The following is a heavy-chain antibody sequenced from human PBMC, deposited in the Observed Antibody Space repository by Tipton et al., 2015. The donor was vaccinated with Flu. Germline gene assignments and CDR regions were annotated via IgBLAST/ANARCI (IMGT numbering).Heavy chain of an antibody. CDR1: GYSISSGYY. D-gene: IGHD3-10*02. V-gene: IGHV4-38-2*01. Sequence: TLSLTCAVSGYSISSGYYWGWVRQPPGKGLEWIGTIYHSGSTYYNSSLKSRLTMSVDTSKNQFSLKLSSVTAADTAVYYCARHTGDSVRGVIDYWGQGTLVTVSS. CDR3: ARHTGDSVRGVIDY. CDR2: IYHSGST. J-gene: IGHJ4*02.